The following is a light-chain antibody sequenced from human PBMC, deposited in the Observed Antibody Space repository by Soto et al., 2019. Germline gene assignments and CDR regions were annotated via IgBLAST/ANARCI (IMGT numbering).Light chain of an antibody. CDR1: QSVSSSY. J-gene: IGKJ5*01. Sequence: EIVLTQSPGTLSLTTGERATLSCRASQSVSSSYLAWYQQKPGQAPRLLIYGTSSRATGIPDRFSGSGSGTDFTLTISRLEPEDFAVYVCQHYGGSPLVTFGQGTRLEIK. CDR3: QHYGGSPLVT. CDR2: GTS. V-gene: IGKV3-20*01.